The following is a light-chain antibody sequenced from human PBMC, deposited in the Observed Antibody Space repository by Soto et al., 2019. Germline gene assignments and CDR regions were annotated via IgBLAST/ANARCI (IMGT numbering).Light chain of an antibody. Sequence: QSALTQPASVSGSPGQSITISCTGTSSDVGGYNYVSWYQQHPGKAPKLLIYGNSNRPSGVPDRFSGSKSGTSASLAINGLQAEDEAHYYCQSYDNSLSGSWVFGGGTQLTVL. J-gene: IGLJ3*02. CDR2: GNS. CDR3: QSYDNSLSGSWV. V-gene: IGLV2-14*01. CDR1: SSDVGGYNY.